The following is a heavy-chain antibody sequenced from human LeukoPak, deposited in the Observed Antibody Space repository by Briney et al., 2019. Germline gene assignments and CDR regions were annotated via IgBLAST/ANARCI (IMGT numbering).Heavy chain of an antibody. CDR3: ARVDSSDGLDY. J-gene: IGHJ4*02. V-gene: IGHV4-59*01. D-gene: IGHD5-24*01. CDR1: GDSISSYY. Sequence: PSETLSLTCTVSGDSISSYYWSWIRQPPGKGLEWIGYIYFSGSTHYNPSLKSRVIISVDTSKNQLSLKLSSLTAADTAVYYCARVDSSDGLDYWGQGTLVTVSS. CDR2: IYFSGST.